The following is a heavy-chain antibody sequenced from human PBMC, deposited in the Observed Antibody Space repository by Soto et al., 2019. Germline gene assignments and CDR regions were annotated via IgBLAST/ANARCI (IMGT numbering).Heavy chain of an antibody. CDR1: GFTFSSYW. CDR2: IKQDGSEK. V-gene: IGHV3-7*01. CDR3: AHESSSWHFDY. D-gene: IGHD6-6*01. J-gene: IGHJ4*02. Sequence: PGGSLRLSCAASGFTFSSYWMSWVRQAPGKGLEWVANIKQDGSEKYYVDSEKGRFTISRDNAKNSLYLQMNSLRAEDTAVYYCAHESSSWHFDYWGQGTLVTVSS.